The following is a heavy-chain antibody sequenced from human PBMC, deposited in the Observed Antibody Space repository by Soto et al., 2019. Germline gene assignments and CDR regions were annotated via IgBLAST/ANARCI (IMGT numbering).Heavy chain of an antibody. J-gene: IGHJ6*02. D-gene: IGHD6-6*01. V-gene: IGHV1-69*01. Sequence: QVQLVQSGAEVKKPGSSVKVSCKASGGTFSSYAISWVRQAPGQGLEWMGGIIPIFGTANYAQKFQGRVTITADESTSTAYMELSSLRSEDTAVYYCAIDELYSSSSYHYGMDVWGQGTTVTVSS. CDR3: AIDELYSSSSYHYGMDV. CDR1: GGTFSSYA. CDR2: IIPIFGTA.